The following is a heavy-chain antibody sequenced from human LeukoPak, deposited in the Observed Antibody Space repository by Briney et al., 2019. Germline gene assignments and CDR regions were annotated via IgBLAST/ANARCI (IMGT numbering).Heavy chain of an antibody. D-gene: IGHD2-2*01. CDR2: IYPGDSDT. CDR1: GYSFTSYW. Sequence: KGGESLKISCKGSGYSFTSYWIGWVRQMPGKGLEWMGIIYPGDSDTRYSPSFQGQVTISADKSISTAYLQWSSLKASDTAMYYCARHLGYCSSTSCYPYFDYWGQGTLVTVSS. V-gene: IGHV5-51*01. J-gene: IGHJ4*02. CDR3: ARHLGYCSSTSCYPYFDY.